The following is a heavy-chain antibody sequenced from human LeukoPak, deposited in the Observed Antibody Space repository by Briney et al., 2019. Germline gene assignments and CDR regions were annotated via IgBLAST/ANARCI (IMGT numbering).Heavy chain of an antibody. CDR2: ISWNSGSI. V-gene: IGHV3-9*01. CDR1: GFTFDDYA. J-gene: IGHJ4*02. CDR3: ARDGPSSSSKMKGYYDY. Sequence: PGGSLRLSCAASGFTFDDYAMHWVRQAPGKGLEWVSGISWNSGSIGYADSVKGRFTISRDNAKNSLYLQMNSLRDEDTAVYYCARDGPSSSSKMKGYYDYWGQGTLVTVSS. D-gene: IGHD6-6*01.